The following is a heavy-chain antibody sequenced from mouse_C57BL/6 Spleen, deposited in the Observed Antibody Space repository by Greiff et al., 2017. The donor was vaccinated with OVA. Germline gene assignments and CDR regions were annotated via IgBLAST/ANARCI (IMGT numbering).Heavy chain of an antibody. J-gene: IGHJ1*03. D-gene: IGHD4-1*01. CDR2: IRNKANGYTT. V-gene: IGHV7-3*01. CDR3: ARSPPSWDEDWYFDV. CDR1: GFTFTDYY. Sequence: EVQGVESGGGLVQPGGSLSLSCAASGFTFTDYYMSWVRQPPGKALEWLGFIRNKANGYTTEYSASVKGRFTISRDNSQSILYLQMKALRAEDSATYYCARSPPSWDEDWYFDVWGTGTTVTVSS.